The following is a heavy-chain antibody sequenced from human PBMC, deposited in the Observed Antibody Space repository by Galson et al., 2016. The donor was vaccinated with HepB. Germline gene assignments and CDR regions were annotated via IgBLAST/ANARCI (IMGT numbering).Heavy chain of an antibody. CDR3: ARATMTKDLDY. V-gene: IGHV3-23*01. D-gene: IGHD1-1*01. J-gene: IGHJ4*02. CDR2: VSGSGVST. CDR1: GFTFSSYA. Sequence: LRLSCAASGFTFSSYAMSWVRQAPGKGLEWVSTVSGSGVSTYYADSVKGRFTISRDNSKKTMDLQMSSLRAEDTAVYYCARATMTKDLDYWGQGTLVSVSS.